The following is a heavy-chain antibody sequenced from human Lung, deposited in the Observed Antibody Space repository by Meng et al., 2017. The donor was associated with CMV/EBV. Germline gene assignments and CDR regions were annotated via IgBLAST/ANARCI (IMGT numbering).Heavy chain of an antibody. V-gene: IGHV1-18*01. CDR2: LGAHDGDT. CDR3: AKGTPGRRYAEN. D-gene: IGHD3-10*01. J-gene: IGHJ4*02. CDR1: HYPLTGYG. Sequence: VLPGAEMTWPGAACKFASPASHYPLTGYGVSGFRQAPGKGLEWMAWLGAHDGDTSHAPRFQGRVTVTADRPTATAYMELRNLRSDDTGVYYCAKGTPGRRYAENWGQGTLVTVSS.